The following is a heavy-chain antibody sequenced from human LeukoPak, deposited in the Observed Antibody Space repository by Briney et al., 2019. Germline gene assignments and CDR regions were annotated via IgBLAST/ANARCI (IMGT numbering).Heavy chain of an antibody. D-gene: IGHD3-16*01. J-gene: IGHJ3*02. CDR1: GGTFSSYA. Sequence: ASVKVSCKASGGTFSSYAISWVRQAPGQGLEWMGGIIPIFGTANYAQKFQGRVTITADKSTSTAYMELSSLRSEDTAVYYCARDRFGEGDAFDIWGQGTMVTVSS. CDR2: IIPIFGTA. V-gene: IGHV1-69*06. CDR3: ARDRFGEGDAFDI.